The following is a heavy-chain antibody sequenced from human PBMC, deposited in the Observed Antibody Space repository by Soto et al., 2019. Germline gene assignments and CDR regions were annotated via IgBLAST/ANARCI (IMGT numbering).Heavy chain of an antibody. CDR3: AKDRSSTSCYAFDY. Sequence: PGGSLRLSCAASGFTFRNYAMSWARQAPGKGLEWVSAISRSGGTTHYADSVKGRFTISRDNSKNTLYLQMNSLRVEDTAVYYCAKDRSSTSCYAFDYWGQGSLVTVSS. V-gene: IGHV3-23*01. J-gene: IGHJ4*02. D-gene: IGHD2-2*01. CDR1: GFTFRNYA. CDR2: ISRSGGTT.